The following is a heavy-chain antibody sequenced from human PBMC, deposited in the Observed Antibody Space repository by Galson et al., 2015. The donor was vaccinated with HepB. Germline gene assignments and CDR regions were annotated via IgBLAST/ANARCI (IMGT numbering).Heavy chain of an antibody. D-gene: IGHD6-19*01. CDR2: MNPNSGNT. V-gene: IGHV1-8*01. CDR1: GYTFTSYD. J-gene: IGHJ6*02. CDR3: ARGPSPGWLVSSGMDV. Sequence: SVKASCKASGYTFTSYDINWVRQATGQGLEWMGWMNPNSGNTGYAQKFQGRVTMTRNPSISTAYMELSSLRSEDTAVYYCARGPSPGWLVSSGMDVWGQGTTVTVSS.